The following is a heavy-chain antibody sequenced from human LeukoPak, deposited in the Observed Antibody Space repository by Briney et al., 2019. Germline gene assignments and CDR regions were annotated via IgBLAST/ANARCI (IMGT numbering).Heavy chain of an antibody. V-gene: IGHV4-59*01. D-gene: IGHD6-19*01. Sequence: PSETLSLTCTVSGGSISRYYWSWIRQPPAKGLEWIGYISYSGRTSYNPSLKSRVTISVDMSKNQFSLRLSSVTAADTALYYCARHPLDRSGYTFDCWGLGTPVIVSS. CDR1: GGSISRYY. J-gene: IGHJ4*02. CDR3: ARHPLDRSGYTFDC. CDR2: ISYSGRT.